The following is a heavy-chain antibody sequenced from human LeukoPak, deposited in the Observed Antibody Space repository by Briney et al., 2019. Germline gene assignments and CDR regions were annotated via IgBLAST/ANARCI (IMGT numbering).Heavy chain of an antibody. V-gene: IGHV4-34*01. CDR1: GGSFSGYY. J-gene: IGHJ4*02. CDR3: ARGLAADGTPLDY. D-gene: IGHD6-13*01. Sequence: PSETLSLTCAVYGGSFSGYYWSWIRQPPGKGLEWIGEVNHSGSTNYNPSLKSRVTISVDTSKNQFSLKLSSVTAADTAVYYCARGLAADGTPLDYWGQGTLVTVSS. CDR2: VNHSGST.